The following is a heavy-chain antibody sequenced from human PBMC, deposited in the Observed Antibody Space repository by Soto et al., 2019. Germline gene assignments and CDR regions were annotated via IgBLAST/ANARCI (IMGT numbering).Heavy chain of an antibody. CDR2: IVVGSGNT. D-gene: IGHD3-16*01. V-gene: IGHV1-58*01. Sequence: SVKVSCKASGFTFSNSAVQWVRQARGRRLEWIGWIVVGSGNTKYAQKFQERVTITRDMSTSTAYMELSSLRFEDTAVYFCAAPGGGSSAFDIWGQGTMVTVSS. CDR1: GFTFSNSA. J-gene: IGHJ3*02. CDR3: AAPGGGSSAFDI.